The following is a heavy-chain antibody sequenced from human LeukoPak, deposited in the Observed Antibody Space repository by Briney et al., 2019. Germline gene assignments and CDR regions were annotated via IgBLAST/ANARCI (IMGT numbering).Heavy chain of an antibody. CDR2: INPNSGGT. V-gene: IGHV1-2*02. Sequence: GASVKVSCKASGYTFTGYYMHWVRQAPGQGLEWMGWINPNSGGTNYAQKFQGRVTMTRDTSISTAYMELSRLRSDDTAVYYCARVTSPNVSYTFDLWGQGTLVTVSS. D-gene: IGHD2-8*01. CDR1: GYTFTGYY. J-gene: IGHJ3*01. CDR3: ARVTSPNVSYTFDL.